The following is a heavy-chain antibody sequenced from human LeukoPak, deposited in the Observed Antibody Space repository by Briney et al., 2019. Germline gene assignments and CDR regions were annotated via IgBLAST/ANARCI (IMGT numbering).Heavy chain of an antibody. V-gene: IGHV4-34*01. Sequence: PSETLSLTCAVYGGSFSGYYWGWIRQPPGKGLEWIGSIYYSGSTYYNPSLKSRVTISVDTSKNQFSLKLSSVTAADTAVYYCATLEMATITIDYWGQGTLVTVSS. CDR2: IYYSGST. D-gene: IGHD5-24*01. CDR1: GGSFSGYY. CDR3: ATLEMATITIDY. J-gene: IGHJ4*02.